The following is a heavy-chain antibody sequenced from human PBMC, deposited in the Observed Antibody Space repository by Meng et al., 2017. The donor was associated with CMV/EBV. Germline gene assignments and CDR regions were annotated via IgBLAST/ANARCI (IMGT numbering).Heavy chain of an antibody. V-gene: IGHV1-18*01. J-gene: IGHJ4*02. CDR1: GYTFTSYG. CDR3: AREGYYDSSGYYPFDY. CDR2: ISAYNGNT. D-gene: IGHD3-22*01. Sequence: ASVKVSCKASGYTFTSYGISWVRQAPGQGLEWMGWISAYNGNTNYAQKLQGRVTMTTDTSTSTAYMELRSLRSDDTAMYYCAREGYYDSSGYYPFDYWGQGTLVTVSS.